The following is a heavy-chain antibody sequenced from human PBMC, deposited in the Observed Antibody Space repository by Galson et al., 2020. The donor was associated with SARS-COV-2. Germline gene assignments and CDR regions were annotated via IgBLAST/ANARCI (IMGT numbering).Heavy chain of an antibody. D-gene: IGHD3-22*01. CDR3: ARDSDYYDSSGYQT. CDR1: GFTFSSYA. V-gene: IGHV3-30*04. J-gene: IGHJ5*02. Sequence: GGSLRLSCAASGFTFSSYAMYWVRQAPGKGLEWVAVISYDGSNKYYADSVKGRFTISRDNSKNTLYLQMNSLRAEDTAVYYCARDSDYYDSSGYQTWGQGTLVTVSS. CDR2: ISYDGSNK.